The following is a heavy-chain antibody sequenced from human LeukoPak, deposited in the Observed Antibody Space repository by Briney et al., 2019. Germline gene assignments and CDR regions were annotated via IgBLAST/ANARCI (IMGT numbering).Heavy chain of an antibody. CDR3: ARRSAVGHFDY. Sequence: PSETLSLTCTVSGGSISSYYWSWIRQPPGKGLEWIGYIYYSGSTNYNPSLKSRVTISVDTFKNQFSLKLSSVTAADTAVYYCARRSAVGHFDYWGQGTLVTVSS. J-gene: IGHJ4*02. CDR1: GGSISSYY. D-gene: IGHD6-13*01. CDR2: IYYSGST. V-gene: IGHV4-59*08.